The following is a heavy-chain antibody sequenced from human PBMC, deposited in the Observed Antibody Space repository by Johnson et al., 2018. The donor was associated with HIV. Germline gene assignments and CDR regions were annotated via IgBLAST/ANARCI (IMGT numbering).Heavy chain of an antibody. Sequence: QMQLVESGGGVVQPGRSLRLSCAASGFTFSSYAMHWVRQAPGKGLEWVAVISYDGSNKYYADSVKGRFTISRDNSKNTLYLQMNSLRAEDTAVYYCARGMVLTMIVVVITEAFDIWGQGTMVTVSS. D-gene: IGHD3-22*01. CDR3: ARGMVLTMIVVVITEAFDI. CDR1: GFTFSSYA. J-gene: IGHJ3*02. V-gene: IGHV3-30-3*01. CDR2: ISYDGSNK.